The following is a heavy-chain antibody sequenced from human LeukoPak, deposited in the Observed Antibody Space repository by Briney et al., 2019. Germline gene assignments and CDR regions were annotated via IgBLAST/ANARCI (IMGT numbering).Heavy chain of an antibody. Sequence: GGSMRLSCAASGFSFSSYWMHWVRQAPGKGLVWVSRINNGGSKTNYADSVKGRFTIFRDNAKNTLYLQMNSLRAEDTAVYYCATSSWFDPWGQGTLVTVSS. CDR1: GFSFSSYW. CDR3: ATSSWFDP. CDR2: INNGGSKT. J-gene: IGHJ5*02. V-gene: IGHV3-74*01.